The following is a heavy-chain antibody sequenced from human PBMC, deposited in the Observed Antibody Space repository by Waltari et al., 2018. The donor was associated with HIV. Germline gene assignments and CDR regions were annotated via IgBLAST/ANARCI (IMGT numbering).Heavy chain of an antibody. D-gene: IGHD2-15*01. CDR1: GYTFTSYD. J-gene: IGHJ3*02. Sequence: QVQLVQSGAEVKKPGASVKVSCKASGYTFTSYDINWVRQATGHGPEWMGWMNPNSGNTGYAQKFQGRVTMTRNTSISTAYMELSSLRSEDTAVYYCARSVGLRGYCSGGSCYSVDIWGQGTMVTVSS. CDR3: ARSVGLRGYCSGGSCYSVDI. CDR2: MNPNSGNT. V-gene: IGHV1-8*01.